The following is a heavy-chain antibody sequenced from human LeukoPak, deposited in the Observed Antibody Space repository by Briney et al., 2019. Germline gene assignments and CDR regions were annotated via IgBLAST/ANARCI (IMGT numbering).Heavy chain of an antibody. J-gene: IGHJ4*02. CDR2: IYHSGST. Sequence: SETLSLTCTVSGYSISSGYYWGWIRQPPGKGLEWIGEIYHSGSTNYNPSLKSRVTISVDKSKNQFSLKLSSVTAADTAVYYCTRYNSDNGCFDSWGQGTLVTVSS. CDR3: TRYNSDNGCFDS. V-gene: IGHV4-38-2*02. CDR1: GYSISSGYY. D-gene: IGHD4/OR15-4a*01.